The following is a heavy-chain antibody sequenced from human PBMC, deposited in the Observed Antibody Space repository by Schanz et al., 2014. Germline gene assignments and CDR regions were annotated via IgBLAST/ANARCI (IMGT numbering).Heavy chain of an antibody. CDR1: GLNFDYYG. V-gene: IGHV3-33*01. D-gene: IGHD3-10*01. Sequence: QVQLVESGGGVVQPGRSLRLSCATSGLNFDYYGMNWVRQAPGKGLEWVANIGYDGSEKYYVDSVKGRFTISRDNSKDTLYLQMSGLTPEDTAVYYCARCPIPIQGVPMDFWGQGTLVIVSS. J-gene: IGHJ4*02. CDR2: IGYDGSEK. CDR3: ARCPIPIQGVPMDF.